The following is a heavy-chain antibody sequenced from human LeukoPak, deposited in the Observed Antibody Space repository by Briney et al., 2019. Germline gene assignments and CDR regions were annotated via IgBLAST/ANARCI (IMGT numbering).Heavy chain of an antibody. CDR1: GFTFSSYA. CDR2: ISGSVGST. J-gene: IGHJ4*02. D-gene: IGHD3-10*01. Sequence: PGGSLRLSCAASGFTFSSYAMSWVRQAPGKGLEWVSAISGSVGSTYYADSVKGRFTSCRDNSKNTLYLQMNSLRAEDTAVYYCAKNPHVLLWFGELSYWGEGTLVTVSS. V-gene: IGHV3-23*01. CDR3: AKNPHVLLWFGELSY.